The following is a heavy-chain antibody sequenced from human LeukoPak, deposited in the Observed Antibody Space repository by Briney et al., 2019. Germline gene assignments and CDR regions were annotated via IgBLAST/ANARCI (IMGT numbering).Heavy chain of an antibody. D-gene: IGHD3-16*01. J-gene: IGHJ3*02. CDR3: AKDGGVGAFDI. CDR1: GFTFSSYG. CDR2: ISYDGSNK. Sequence: GGSLRLSCAASGFTFSSYGMHWARQAPGKGREWVAVISYDGSNKYYADSVKGRFTISRDNSKNTLHLQMNSLRAEDTAVYYCAKDGGVGAFDIWGQGTMVTVSS. V-gene: IGHV3-30*18.